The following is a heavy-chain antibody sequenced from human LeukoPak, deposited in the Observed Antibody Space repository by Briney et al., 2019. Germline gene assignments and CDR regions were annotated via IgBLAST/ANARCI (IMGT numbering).Heavy chain of an antibody. V-gene: IGHV3-23*01. CDR3: AKGFDFWSGYYLVPYYFDY. CDR1: GFTFSGYA. Sequence: GGSLRLSCAASGFTFSGYAMSWVRQAPGEGLEWVSGITGSGDSTSHTYYADSVKGRFTISRDNSKSTLYLQMNTLRAEDTAVYYCAKGFDFWSGYYLVPYYFDYWGQGTLVTVSS. CDR2: ITGSGDSTSHT. D-gene: IGHD3-3*01. J-gene: IGHJ4*02.